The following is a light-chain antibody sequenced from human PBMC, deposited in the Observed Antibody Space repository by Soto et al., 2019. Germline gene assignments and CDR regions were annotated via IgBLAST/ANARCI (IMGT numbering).Light chain of an antibody. Sequence: EIVLTQSPATLSLSPGERATLSCRASQSVGSSLAWYQHKPGQAPRLLIYDASDRAPDIPNRFRGSGYGTDFTLTISSLEPEDFAVYYCQQRSTWPPITFGQGTRLEMK. CDR3: QQRSTWPPIT. CDR2: DAS. V-gene: IGKV3-11*01. CDR1: QSVGSS. J-gene: IGKJ5*01.